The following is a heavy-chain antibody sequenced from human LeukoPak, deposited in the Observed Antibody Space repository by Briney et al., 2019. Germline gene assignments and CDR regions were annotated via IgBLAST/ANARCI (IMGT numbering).Heavy chain of an antibody. CDR3: ARFTPQGYGWGGYNRFDP. J-gene: IGHJ5*02. CDR1: VGSFSGYY. Sequence: SETLSLTCAVYVGSFSGYYWSWIRQPPGKGLEWIGEINHSGSTNYNPSLKSRVTMSVDTSKNQFSLNLTSVTAADTAVYYCARFTPQGYGWGGYNRFDPWGQGTLVTVSS. CDR2: INHSGST. D-gene: IGHD3-16*01. V-gene: IGHV4-34*01.